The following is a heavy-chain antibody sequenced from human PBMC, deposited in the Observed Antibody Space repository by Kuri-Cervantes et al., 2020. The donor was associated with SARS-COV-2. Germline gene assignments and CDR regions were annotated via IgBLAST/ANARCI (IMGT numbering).Heavy chain of an antibody. J-gene: IGHJ5*02. CDR3: ARQMMSSITIFGVVITRNWFDP. V-gene: IGHV4-30-2*03. CDR1: GGSISSGGYS. CDR2: IYHSGST. Sequence: SETLSLTCAVSGGSISSGGYSWSWIRQPPGKGLEWIGYIYHSGSTYYNPSLKSRVTISVDTSKNQFSLKLSSVTAADTAVYYCARQMMSSITIFGVVITRNWFDPWGQGTRVTVSS. D-gene: IGHD3-3*01.